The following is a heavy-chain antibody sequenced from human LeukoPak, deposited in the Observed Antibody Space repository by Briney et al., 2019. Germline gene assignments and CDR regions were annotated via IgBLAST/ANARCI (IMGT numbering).Heavy chain of an antibody. V-gene: IGHV4-39*01. CDR1: GGSLSSSSYY. CDR3: ARHRVAIFGVVIDWFDP. D-gene: IGHD3-3*01. Sequence: SETLSLTCTVSGGSLSSSSYYWGWIRQPPGKGLEWIGSIYYSGSTYYNPSLKSRVTISVDTSKNQFSLKLSSVTAADTAVYYCARHRVAIFGVVIDWFDPWGQGTLVTVSS. J-gene: IGHJ5*02. CDR2: IYYSGST.